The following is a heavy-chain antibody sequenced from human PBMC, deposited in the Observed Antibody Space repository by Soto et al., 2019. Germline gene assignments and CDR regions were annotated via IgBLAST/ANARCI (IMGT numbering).Heavy chain of an antibody. Sequence: TLSLTCAVYGGSFSGYYWSWIRQPPGKGLEWIGEINHSGSTNYNPSLKSRVTISVDTSKNQFSLKLSSVTAADTAVYYCARGRWYLVRYYYGMDVWGQGTTVTVSS. CDR2: INHSGST. CDR3: ARGRWYLVRYYYGMDV. CDR1: GGSFSGYY. D-gene: IGHD2-15*01. V-gene: IGHV4-34*01. J-gene: IGHJ6*02.